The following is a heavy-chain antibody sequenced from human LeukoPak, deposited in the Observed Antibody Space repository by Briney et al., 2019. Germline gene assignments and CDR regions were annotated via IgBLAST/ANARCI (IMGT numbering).Heavy chain of an antibody. D-gene: IGHD6-19*01. J-gene: IGHJ1*01. Sequence: GGSLRLSCSASGFTFSNYAMHWVRQAPGKGLEYVSAIGRNGDSTYYADSVKGRFTISRDNSKNTLYLQMSSLRPEDTAVYYCVKDREMGSGWAYFQHWGQGTLVTVSS. CDR1: GFTFSNYA. CDR3: VKDREMGSGWAYFQH. V-gene: IGHV3-64D*06. CDR2: IGRNGDST.